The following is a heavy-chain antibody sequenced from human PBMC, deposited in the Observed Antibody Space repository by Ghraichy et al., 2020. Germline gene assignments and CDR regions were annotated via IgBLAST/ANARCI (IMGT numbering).Heavy chain of an antibody. V-gene: IGHV3-53*01. CDR2: IYSGGST. CDR1: GFTVSSNY. CDR3: ASLRWELLRRSDAFDI. J-gene: IGHJ3*02. D-gene: IGHD1-26*01. Sequence: GGSLRLSCAASGFTVSSNYMSWVRQAPGKGLEWVSVIYSGGSTYYADSVKGRFTISRDNSKNTLYLQMNSLRAEDTAVYYCASLRWELLRRSDAFDIWGQGTMVTVSS.